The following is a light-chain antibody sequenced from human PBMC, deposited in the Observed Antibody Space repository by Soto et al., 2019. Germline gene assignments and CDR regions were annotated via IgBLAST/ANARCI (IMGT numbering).Light chain of an antibody. CDR2: RDS. V-gene: IGLV3-9*01. CDR1: NIGSKN. J-gene: IGLJ2*01. CDR3: QVWDTSTVV. Sequence: SYELTQPLSVSVALGQTARITCGGNNIGSKNVHWYQQKPGQAPVLVIYRDSYRPSGIPERFSGSNSANTATLTISRAQAGDEADYYCQVWDTSTVVFGGGTKLTVL.